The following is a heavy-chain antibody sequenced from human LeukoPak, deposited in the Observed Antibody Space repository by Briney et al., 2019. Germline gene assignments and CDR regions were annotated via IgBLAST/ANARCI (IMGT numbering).Heavy chain of an antibody. Sequence: GGSLRLSCAASGFTFSSYGMHWVRQAPGKGLEWVAVISYDGSNKYYADSVKGRFTISRDNSKNTLYLQMNSLRAEGTAVYYCAKDLAVAAYYWGQGTLVTVSS. J-gene: IGHJ4*02. V-gene: IGHV3-30*18. D-gene: IGHD6-19*01. CDR2: ISYDGSNK. CDR1: GFTFSSYG. CDR3: AKDLAVAAYY.